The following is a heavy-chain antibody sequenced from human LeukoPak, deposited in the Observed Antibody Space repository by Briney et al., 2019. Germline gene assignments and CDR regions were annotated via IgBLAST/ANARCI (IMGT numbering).Heavy chain of an antibody. CDR2: ISGSGGST. V-gene: IGHV3-23*01. J-gene: IGHJ3*02. CDR1: GFTFSSYA. D-gene: IGHD4-17*01. Sequence: PGGSLRLSCAASGFTFSSYAMSWVRQAPGKGLERVSAISGSGGSTYYADSVKGRFTISRDNSKNTLYLQMNSLRAEDTAVYYCAKALLGDYGDYVGSAFDIWGQGTMVTVSS. CDR3: AKALLGDYGDYVGSAFDI.